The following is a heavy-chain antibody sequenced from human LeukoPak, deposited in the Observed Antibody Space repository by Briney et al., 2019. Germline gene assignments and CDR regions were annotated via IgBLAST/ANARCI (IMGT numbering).Heavy chain of an antibody. V-gene: IGHV1-18*01. J-gene: IGHJ3*02. Sequence: ASVKVSCKASGYTFTSYGISWVRQAPGQGLEWMGWISAYNGNTNYAQKLQGRVTMTTDTSTSTAYMELRSLRSDDTAVYYCARATATGSTSWDDAFDIWGQGTMATVSS. CDR3: ARATATGSTSWDDAFDI. CDR1: GYTFTSYG. CDR2: ISAYNGNT. D-gene: IGHD2-2*01.